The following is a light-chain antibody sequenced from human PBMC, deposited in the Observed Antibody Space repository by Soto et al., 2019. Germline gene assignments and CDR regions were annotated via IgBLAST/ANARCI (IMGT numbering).Light chain of an antibody. Sequence: AIQLTQSPSSLSASVGDRVTITCRASQGISSALAWYQQKPGKAPKLLIYDASSLESGVPSRFSGSGSGTDFTLTISSLQPKDFETYYCQQVNSYPSITFGQGTRLEIK. CDR1: QGISSA. V-gene: IGKV1-13*02. J-gene: IGKJ5*01. CDR2: DAS. CDR3: QQVNSYPSIT.